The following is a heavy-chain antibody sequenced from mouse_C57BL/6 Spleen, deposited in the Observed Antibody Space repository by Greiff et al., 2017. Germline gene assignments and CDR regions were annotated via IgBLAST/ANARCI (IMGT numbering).Heavy chain of an antibody. CDR1: GFTFSDYY. Sequence: EVKLVESEGGLVQPGSSMKLSCTASGFTFSDYYMAWVRQVPEKGLEWVANINYDGSSTYYLDSLKSRFIISRDNAKNILYLQMSSLKSEDTATYYCARDYYGTPSYWYFDVWGTGTTVTVSS. CDR2: INYDGSST. D-gene: IGHD1-1*01. J-gene: IGHJ1*03. V-gene: IGHV5-16*01. CDR3: ARDYYGTPSYWYFDV.